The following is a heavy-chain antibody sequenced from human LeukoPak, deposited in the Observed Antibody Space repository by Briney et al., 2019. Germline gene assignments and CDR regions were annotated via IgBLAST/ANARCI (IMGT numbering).Heavy chain of an antibody. CDR1: GYTFISYY. Sequence: ASVTVSCKASGYTFISYYMHWVRQAPGQGLEWMGIINPSGGNTIYAQKFQGRVTMTRDMSTSTVYMELSSLRSEDTAVYYCATDLSGYGPYNYWGQGTLVIVSS. CDR2: INPSGGNT. D-gene: IGHD5-12*01. J-gene: IGHJ4*02. V-gene: IGHV1-46*01. CDR3: ATDLSGYGPYNY.